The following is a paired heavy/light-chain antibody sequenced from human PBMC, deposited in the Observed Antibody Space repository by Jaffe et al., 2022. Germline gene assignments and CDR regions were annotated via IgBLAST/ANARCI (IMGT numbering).Light chain of an antibody. CDR1: SSDVGSYKF. V-gene: IGLV2-23*01. CDR3: CSYAGSSTWV. Sequence: QSALTQPASVSGSPGQSITISCTGTSSDVGSYKFVSWYQQYPGKAPKLMIYEGSKRPSGVSNRFSGSKSGNTASLTISGLQAEDEADYYCCSYAGSSTWVFGGGTKLTVL. J-gene: IGLJ3*02. CDR2: EGS.
Heavy chain of an antibody. J-gene: IGHJ5*02. V-gene: IGHV3-23*01. D-gene: IGHD2-8*02. CDR3: AKLHFPGAFSECTGGVCYAP. Sequence: EVQLLESGGGLVQPGGSLRLSCAASGFTFSNYAMNWVRQAPRKGLEWVSAISGSGGTTYYADSVKGRFTISRDNSKNTLYLQMNSLRAEDTAVYFCAKLHFPGAFSECTGGVCYAPWGQGTLVTVSS. CDR2: ISGSGGTT. CDR1: GFTFSNYA.